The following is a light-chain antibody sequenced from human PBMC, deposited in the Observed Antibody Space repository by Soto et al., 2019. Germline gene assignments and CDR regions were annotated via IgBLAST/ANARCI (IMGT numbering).Light chain of an antibody. V-gene: IGKV1-9*01. Sequence: DIQLTQSPSFLSASVGDRVTITCRASQGISSYLAWYQQRPAEAPKVLIHGASTLQSGVPSRFGGSGSGTECTLTISNLQPEDFGTYYCQHLNSYPRSFGQGTKVEIK. CDR2: GAS. CDR3: QHLNSYPRS. CDR1: QGISSY. J-gene: IGKJ1*01.